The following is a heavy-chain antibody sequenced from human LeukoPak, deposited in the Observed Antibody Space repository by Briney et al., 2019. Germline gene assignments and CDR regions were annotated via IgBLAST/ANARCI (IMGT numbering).Heavy chain of an antibody. CDR2: ISTYNGNT. Sequence: ASVKVSCKASAYTFTTHDITWVRQAPGLGLEWMGWISTYNGNTKYAQTLQGRVTMTRNTSISTAYMELSSLRSEDTAVYYCARGGSYWPDYWGQGTLVTVSS. V-gene: IGHV1-18*01. J-gene: IGHJ4*02. D-gene: IGHD1-26*01. CDR1: AYTFTTHD. CDR3: ARGGSYWPDY.